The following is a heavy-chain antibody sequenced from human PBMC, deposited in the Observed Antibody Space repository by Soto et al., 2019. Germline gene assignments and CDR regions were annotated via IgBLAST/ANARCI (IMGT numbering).Heavy chain of an antibody. CDR2: IYPGDSDT. Sequence: PGESLKISCNGSGYTFSTYWISWVRQMPGKGLEWMGIIYPGDSDTKYSPAFQGQVTISADKSINTAYLQWTSLEASDTAMYYCARKFAPEFFDSWGPGTLVTVSS. D-gene: IGHD3-10*01. J-gene: IGHJ4*02. CDR1: GYTFSTYW. V-gene: IGHV5-51*01. CDR3: ARKFAPEFFDS.